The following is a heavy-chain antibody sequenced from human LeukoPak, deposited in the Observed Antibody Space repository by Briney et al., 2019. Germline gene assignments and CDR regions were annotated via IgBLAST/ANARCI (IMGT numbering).Heavy chain of an antibody. CDR2: ISWNSGSI. CDR1: GFTFDDYA. J-gene: IGHJ4*02. CDR3: AKDQSGVVSSYRLDY. D-gene: IGHD2-2*02. Sequence: PGRSLRLSCAASGFTFDDYAMHWVRQAPGKGLEWVSGISWNSGSIGYADSVKGRFTISRDNAKNSLYLQMNSLRAEDTAVYYCAKDQSGVVSSYRLDYWGQGTLVTVSS. V-gene: IGHV3-9*01.